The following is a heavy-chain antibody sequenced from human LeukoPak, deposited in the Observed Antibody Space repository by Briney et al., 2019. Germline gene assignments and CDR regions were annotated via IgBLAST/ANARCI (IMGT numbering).Heavy chain of an antibody. Sequence: PGRSLRLSCAASGFTFSSYAMHWVRQAPGKGLEWVAVISYDGSNKYYADSVKGRFTISRDNSKNTLYLQMNSLRAEDTAVYYCARDLAGVGATGYYFDYWGQGTLVTVSS. D-gene: IGHD1-26*01. J-gene: IGHJ4*02. CDR1: GFTFSSYA. CDR2: ISYDGSNK. CDR3: ARDLAGVGATGYYFDY. V-gene: IGHV3-30-3*01.